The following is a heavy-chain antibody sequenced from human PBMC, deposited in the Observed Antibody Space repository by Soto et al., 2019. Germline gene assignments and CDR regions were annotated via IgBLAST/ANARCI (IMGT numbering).Heavy chain of an antibody. CDR3: ARAGFSYGHLLF. V-gene: IGHV4-30-4*01. D-gene: IGHD3-10*01. CDR1: GGTIKTGDYY. Sequence: PSETLSLTCNVSGGTIKTGDYYWNWIGQPPGKGREWIGYVFYSGATNYSPFLKSRAAISMDTYKNQFSLSLTSVTAADTAVYYCARAGFSYGHLLFWGQGIRVTVSS. CDR2: VFYSGAT. J-gene: IGHJ4*02.